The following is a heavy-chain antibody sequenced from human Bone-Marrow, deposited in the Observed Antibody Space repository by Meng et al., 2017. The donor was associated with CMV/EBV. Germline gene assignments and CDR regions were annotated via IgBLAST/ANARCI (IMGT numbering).Heavy chain of an antibody. CDR2: IYYSGST. J-gene: IGHJ4*02. Sequence: SGGSISSGGYYWSWIRQHPGKGLEWIRYIYYSGSTYYNPSLKSRVTISVDTSKNQFSLKLSSVTAADTAVYYCARGQGSSSSGWGYWGQGTLVTVSS. D-gene: IGHD6-6*01. CDR1: GGSISSGGYY. CDR3: ARGQGSSSSGWGY. V-gene: IGHV4-31*02.